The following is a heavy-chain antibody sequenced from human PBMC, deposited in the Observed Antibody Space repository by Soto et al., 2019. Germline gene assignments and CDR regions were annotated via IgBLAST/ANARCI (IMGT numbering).Heavy chain of an antibody. Sequence: SVKVSCKASGGTFSSYGITWVRQAPGQGLEWMGGIIPVFDTANYAQTFQGRVTITADESTSTAFMELSSLRSEDTAVYYCAREFCSAGSCYGGFDYWGQGTLVTVSS. V-gene: IGHV1-69*13. CDR3: AREFCSAGSCYGGFDY. CDR1: GGTFSSYG. D-gene: IGHD2-15*01. CDR2: IIPVFDTA. J-gene: IGHJ4*02.